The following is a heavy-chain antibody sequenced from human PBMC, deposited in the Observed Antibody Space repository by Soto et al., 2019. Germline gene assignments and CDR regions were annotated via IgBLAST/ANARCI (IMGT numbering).Heavy chain of an antibody. CDR3: ARDPAGSGSYWDY. D-gene: IGHD3-10*01. V-gene: IGHV4-31*03. CDR1: GGSISSGGYY. Sequence: QVQLQESGPGLVKPSQTLSLTCTVSGGSISSGGYYWSWIRQHPGKGLEWIGYIYYSGSTYYTPSLKRRVTISVDTSKNQFSLKLSSVTAADTAMYYCARDPAGSGSYWDYWGQGTLVTVSS. J-gene: IGHJ4*02. CDR2: IYYSGST.